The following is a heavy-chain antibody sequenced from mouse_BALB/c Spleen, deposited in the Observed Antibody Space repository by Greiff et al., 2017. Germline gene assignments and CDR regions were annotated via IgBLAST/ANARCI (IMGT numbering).Heavy chain of an antibody. CDR3: ARDRDGYYVSWFAY. CDR2: IRNKANGYTT. D-gene: IGHD2-3*01. CDR1: GFTFSDYY. V-gene: IGHV7-3*02. Sequence: DVHLVESGGGLVQPGGSLRLSCATSGFTFSDYYMSWVRQPPGKALEWLGFIRNKANGYTTEYSASVKGRFTISRDNSQSILYLQMNTLRAEDSATYYCARDRDGYYVSWFAYWGQGTLVTVSA. J-gene: IGHJ3*01.